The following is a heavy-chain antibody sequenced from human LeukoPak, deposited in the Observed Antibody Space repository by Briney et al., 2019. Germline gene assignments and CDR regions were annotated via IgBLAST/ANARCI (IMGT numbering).Heavy chain of an antibody. V-gene: IGHV4-39*07. Sequence: SETLSLTCTVAGGSFTTSGYHWAWIRQPPGKGLQWVGNIYYSGSSFYTFYNPSLKSRVTISVDTSKNQFSLKLSSVTAADTAVYYCARDQLEWCSSTSCAGAFDIWGQGTMVTVSS. CDR3: ARDQLEWCSSTSCAGAFDI. D-gene: IGHD2-2*01. CDR2: IYYSGSSFYT. J-gene: IGHJ3*02. CDR1: GGSFTTSGYH.